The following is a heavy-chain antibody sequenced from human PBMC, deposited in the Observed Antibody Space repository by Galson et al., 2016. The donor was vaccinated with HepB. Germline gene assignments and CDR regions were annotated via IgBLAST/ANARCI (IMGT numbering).Heavy chain of an antibody. V-gene: IGHV3-30*04. CDR3: VKEKRGSYLAFDI. D-gene: IGHD1-26*01. Sequence: SLRLSCAAYGFTFSSYAIHWVRQAPGKGLEWVALISFDGINQYYADSVKGRFTISRDNSKSTVYLQMNSLRAGDTAVSYCVKEKRGSYLAFDIWGQGTLVTVSS. CDR1: GFTFSSYA. J-gene: IGHJ3*02. CDR2: ISFDGINQ.